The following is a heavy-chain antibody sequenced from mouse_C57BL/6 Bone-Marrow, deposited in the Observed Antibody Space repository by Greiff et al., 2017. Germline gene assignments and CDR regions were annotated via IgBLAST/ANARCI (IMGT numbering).Heavy chain of an antibody. D-gene: IGHD1-1*01. CDR1: GFNIKDDY. CDR3: TTIRVTTVVADY. J-gene: IGHJ2*01. CDR2: IDPENGDT. Sequence: VQLKQSGAELVRPGASVKLSCTASGFNIKDDYMHWVKQRPEQGLEWIGWIDPENGDTEYASKFQGKATITADTSSNTAYLQLSSLTSEDTAVYYCTTIRVTTVVADYWGQGTTLTVSS. V-gene: IGHV14-4*01.